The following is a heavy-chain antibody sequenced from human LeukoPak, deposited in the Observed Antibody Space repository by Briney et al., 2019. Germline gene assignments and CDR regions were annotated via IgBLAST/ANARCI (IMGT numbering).Heavy chain of an antibody. J-gene: IGHJ5*02. Sequence: SETLSFTCAVYGGSFSGLYWSWIRQPPGKGLEWIEVINLTGRTYYTPSLKSGVTISVDTSSSPFFLMLTSVTGADAAVYYWGRKEGGDLVNTRRWFDPWGQGTLVTVPS. V-gene: IGHV4-34*01. D-gene: IGHD2-21*01. CDR3: GRKEGGDLVNTRRWFDP. CDR2: INLTGRT. CDR1: GGSFSGLY.